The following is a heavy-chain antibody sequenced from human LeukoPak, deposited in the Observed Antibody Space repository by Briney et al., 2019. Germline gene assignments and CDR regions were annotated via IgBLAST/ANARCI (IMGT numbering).Heavy chain of an antibody. J-gene: IGHJ5*02. Sequence: TGGSLTLSCAASGFTFSSYTMNWVRQAPGKGLEWVSSISSSSSYIYYADSVKGRFTISRDNAKNSLYLQMNSLRAEDTAVYYCASISFGIAADPWGQGTLVTVSS. D-gene: IGHD6-13*01. CDR3: ASISFGIAADP. CDR1: GFTFSSYT. CDR2: ISSSSSYI. V-gene: IGHV3-21*01.